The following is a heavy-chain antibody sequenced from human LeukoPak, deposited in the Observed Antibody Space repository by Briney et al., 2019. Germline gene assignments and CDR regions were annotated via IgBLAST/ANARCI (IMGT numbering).Heavy chain of an antibody. CDR2: IVVGSGNT. D-gene: IGHD3-22*01. Sequence: SVTVSCKASGFTFTSSAMQWVRQARGQRLEGIGWIVVGSGNTNYAQKFQERVTITRDMSTSTAYMELSSLRSEDTAVYYCAAGYYDSSGYSGPGGYWGQGTLVTVSS. J-gene: IGHJ4*02. CDR3: AAGYYDSSGYSGPGGY. V-gene: IGHV1-58*02. CDR1: GFTFTSSA.